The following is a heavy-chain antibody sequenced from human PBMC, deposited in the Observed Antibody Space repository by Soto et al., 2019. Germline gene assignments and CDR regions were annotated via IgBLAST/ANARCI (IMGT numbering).Heavy chain of an antibody. J-gene: IGHJ6*02. CDR3: ARELVATMVDYYYYYGMDV. D-gene: IGHD5-12*01. V-gene: IGHV1-69*12. CDR1: GGTFSSYA. Sequence: QVQLVQSGAEVKKPGSSVKVSCNASGGTFSSYAISWVRQAPGQGLEWMGGIIPIFGTANYAQKFQGRVTITADESTSTAYMELSSLRSEDTAVYYRARELVATMVDYYYYYGMDVWGQGTTVTVSS. CDR2: IIPIFGTA.